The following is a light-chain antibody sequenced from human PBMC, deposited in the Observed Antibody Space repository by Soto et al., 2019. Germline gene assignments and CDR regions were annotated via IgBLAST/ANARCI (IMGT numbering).Light chain of an antibody. CDR1: SNDVGANDY. V-gene: IGLV1-51*01. J-gene: IGLJ1*01. Sequence: QSVLTQPASVSGSPGQSITISCTGTSNDVGANDYVFWYQQYSGKAPKLLIYDNTKRPSGIPDRFSGSKSGTSATLAITGLQTGDEGHYSCGAWDSSLNVYLFGGGTKVTVL. CDR3: GAWDSSLNVYL. CDR2: DNT.